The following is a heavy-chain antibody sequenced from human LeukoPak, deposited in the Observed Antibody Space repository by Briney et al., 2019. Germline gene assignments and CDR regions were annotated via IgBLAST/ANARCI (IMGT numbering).Heavy chain of an antibody. D-gene: IGHD4-17*01. CDR2: ISGSGGST. CDR1: GFTFSSNG. V-gene: IGHV3-23*01. Sequence: GGSLRLSCAASGFTFSSNGMSWVRQAPGKGLEWVSAISGSGGSTYYADSVKGRFTISRDNSKNTLYLQMNSLRAEDTAVYYCAKDGRPYGDYMDYWGQGTLVTVSS. CDR3: AKDGRPYGDYMDY. J-gene: IGHJ4*02.